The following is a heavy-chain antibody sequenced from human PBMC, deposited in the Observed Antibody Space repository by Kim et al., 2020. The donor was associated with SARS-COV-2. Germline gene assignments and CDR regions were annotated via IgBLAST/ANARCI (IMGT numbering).Heavy chain of an antibody. D-gene: IGHD3-9*01. CDR2: IDPSDSYT. Sequence: GESLKISCKGSGYSLTNYWISWVRQMPGKGLEWMGRIDPSDSYTNYSPSFQGHVTISADKSISTAYLQWSSLKASDTAMYYCARHVGYYDILTGYSMPNHFDYWGQGTLVTVSS. J-gene: IGHJ4*02. V-gene: IGHV5-10-1*01. CDR1: GYSLTNYW. CDR3: ARHVGYYDILTGYSMPNHFDY.